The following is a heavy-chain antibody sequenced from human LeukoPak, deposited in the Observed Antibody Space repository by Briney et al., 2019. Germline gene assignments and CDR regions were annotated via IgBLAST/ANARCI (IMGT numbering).Heavy chain of an antibody. CDR2: ISSSSSYI. Sequence: GGSLRLSCAASGFTFSSYAMSWVRQAPGKGLEWVSSISSSSSYIYYADSVKGRFTISRDNAKNSLYLQMNSLRAEDTAVYYCARDWSYYGFDYWGQGTLVTVSS. CDR3: ARDWSYYGFDY. D-gene: IGHD2/OR15-2a*01. J-gene: IGHJ4*02. V-gene: IGHV3-21*01. CDR1: GFTFSSYA.